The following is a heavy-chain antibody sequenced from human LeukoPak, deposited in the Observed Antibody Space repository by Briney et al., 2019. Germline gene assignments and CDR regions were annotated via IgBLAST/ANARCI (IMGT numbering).Heavy chain of an antibody. J-gene: IGHJ2*01. CDR1: GGSISSYY. CDR3: ARTRRGRVVPAATQEKSYWYFDL. V-gene: IGHV4-59*08. Sequence: SETLSLTCTVSGGSISSYYWTWIRQPPGKGLEWIGYIYYGGSTNYNPSLKSRVTISVDTSKNQFSLKLSSVTAADTAVYYCARTRRGRVVPAATQEKSYWYFDLWGRGTLVTVSS. D-gene: IGHD2-2*01. CDR2: IYYGGST.